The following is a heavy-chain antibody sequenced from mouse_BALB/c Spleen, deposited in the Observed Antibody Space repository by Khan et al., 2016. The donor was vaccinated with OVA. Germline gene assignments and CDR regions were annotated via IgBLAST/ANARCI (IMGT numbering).Heavy chain of an antibody. CDR3: ASEWGDWFPY. Sequence: VQLQESGAGLARPGASVKLSCKASGYTFTDYNINWVKQRTGQGLEWIGEIYRGSNNTYYKEQFKGKATLTADKSSSTAYMQLSSLTSEDSAVYFCASEWGDWFPYWGQGTLVTVSA. CDR2: IYRGSNNT. J-gene: IGHJ3*01. V-gene: IGHV1-77*01. CDR1: GYTFTDYN.